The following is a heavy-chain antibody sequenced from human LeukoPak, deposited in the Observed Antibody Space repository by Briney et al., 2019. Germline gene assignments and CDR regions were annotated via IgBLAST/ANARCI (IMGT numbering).Heavy chain of an antibody. J-gene: IGHJ4*01. D-gene: IGHD2-8*02. CDR2: INHSGST. V-gene: IGHV4-34*01. Sequence: PSETLSLTCAVYGGSFSGYYWSWIRQPPGKGLEWIGEINHSGSTNYNPSLKSRVTISVDTSKNRFSLKLSSVTAADTAVYYCARVVKRLVPFDYWGQEPWSPSPQ. CDR3: ARVVKRLVPFDY. CDR1: GGSFSGYY.